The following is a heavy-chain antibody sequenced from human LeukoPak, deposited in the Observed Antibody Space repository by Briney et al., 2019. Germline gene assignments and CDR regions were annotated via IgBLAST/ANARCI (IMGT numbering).Heavy chain of an antibody. CDR2: ISDSGGSA. J-gene: IGHJ4*02. CDR3: AKVCITMTPPYYFDY. D-gene: IGHD3-22*01. Sequence: GGSLRLSCAASGFTFNTYAMSWVRQAPGKGLEWVSAISDSGGSAYYADSVKGRFTIFRDNSKNTLYLQMNSLRAEDTAVYYCAKVCITMTPPYYFDYWGQGTLVPVSS. CDR1: GFTFNTYA. V-gene: IGHV3-23*01.